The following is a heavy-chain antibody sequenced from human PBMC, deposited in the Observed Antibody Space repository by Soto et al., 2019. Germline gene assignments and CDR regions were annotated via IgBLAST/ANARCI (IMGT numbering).Heavy chain of an antibody. CDR1: GYSFTSYW. D-gene: IGHD3-10*01. Sequence: GESLKISCKGSGYSFTSYWIGCVRQMPGKGLEWMGIIYPGDSDTRYSPFLQGQVTISADKSISTAYLQWSNLKASDTAMYYWARQYDKKLCFGESNPDPRYYYYYMDVWGKGTTVTVSS. CDR3: ARQYDKKLCFGESNPDPRYYYYYMDV. CDR2: IYPGDSDT. V-gene: IGHV5-51*01. J-gene: IGHJ6*03.